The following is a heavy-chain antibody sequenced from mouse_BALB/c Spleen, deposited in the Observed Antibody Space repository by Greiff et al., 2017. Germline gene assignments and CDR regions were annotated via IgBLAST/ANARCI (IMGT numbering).Heavy chain of an antibody. CDR1: GFTFSSYA. Sequence: EVKLVESGGGLVKPGGSLKLSCAASGFTFSSYAMSWVRQTPEKGLEWVATISRGGSYTYYQDSVKGRFTCSRDNAKNTLYLQMSRLWSEDTAMYYCARRRDGRPFAYWGQGTLVTVSA. D-gene: IGHD3-1*01. CDR3: ARRRDGRPFAY. CDR2: ISRGGSYT. J-gene: IGHJ3*01. V-gene: IGHV5-9-1*01.